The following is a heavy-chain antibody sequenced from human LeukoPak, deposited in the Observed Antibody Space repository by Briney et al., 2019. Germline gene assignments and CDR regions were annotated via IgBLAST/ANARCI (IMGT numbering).Heavy chain of an antibody. CDR1: GFTFDDYA. D-gene: IGHD5-18*01. Sequence: HSGRSLRLSCAASGFTFDDYAMHWVRQAPGKGLEWVSGISWNSGSIGYADSVKGRFTISRDNSKNTLYLQMNSLRAEDTAVYYCAKGSALGYRVPGYWGQGTLVTVSS. CDR2: ISWNSGSI. CDR3: AKGSALGYRVPGY. V-gene: IGHV3-9*01. J-gene: IGHJ4*02.